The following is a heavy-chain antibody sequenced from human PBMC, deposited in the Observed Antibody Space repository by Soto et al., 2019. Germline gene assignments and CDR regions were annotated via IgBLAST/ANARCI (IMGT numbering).Heavy chain of an antibody. V-gene: IGHV4-31*03. D-gene: IGHD3-10*01. CDR2: IYYSGST. CDR3: ARDGITMVRGVSPSRWFDP. CDR1: GGSISSGGYY. Sequence: QVQLQESGPGLVKPSQTLSLTCTVSGGSISSGGYYWSWIRQHPGKGLEWIGYIYYSGSTYYNPSLKSRVTISVDTSKNQFSLKLSSVTAADTAVYYCARDGITMVRGVSPSRWFDPWGQGTLVTVSS. J-gene: IGHJ5*02.